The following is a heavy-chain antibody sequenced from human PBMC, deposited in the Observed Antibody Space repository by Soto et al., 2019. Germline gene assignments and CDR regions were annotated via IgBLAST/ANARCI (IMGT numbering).Heavy chain of an antibody. D-gene: IGHD3-3*01. CDR3: ARTIFGVVITIGGYYYYMDV. Sequence: SETLSLTCTVSGGSISSYYWSWIRQPPGKGLEWIGYIYYSGSTNYNPSLKSRVTISVDTSKNQFSLKLSSVTAVDTAVYYCARTIFGVVITIGGYYYYMDVWGKGTTVTVSS. V-gene: IGHV4-59*01. CDR2: IYYSGST. CDR1: GGSISSYY. J-gene: IGHJ6*03.